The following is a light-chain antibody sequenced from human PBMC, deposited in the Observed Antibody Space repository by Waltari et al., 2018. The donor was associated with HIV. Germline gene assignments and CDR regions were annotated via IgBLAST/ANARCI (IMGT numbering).Light chain of an antibody. J-gene: IGLJ3*02. CDR1: SSDVGGYNY. CDR2: DVN. CDR3: CSYAGSYAPWV. Sequence: QSALTQPRSVSGSPGQSATISCTGTSSDVGGYNYVSWYQQHPHKAPKLMIFDVNKRPSGVPYRFSGSKSDNTASLTISGLQAEDEADYYCCSYAGSYAPWVFGGGTKLTVL. V-gene: IGLV2-11*01.